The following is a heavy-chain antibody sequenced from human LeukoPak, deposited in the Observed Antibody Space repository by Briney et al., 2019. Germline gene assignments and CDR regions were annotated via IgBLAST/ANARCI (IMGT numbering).Heavy chain of an antibody. Sequence: GGSLRLSCAASGFTFSSYAMSWVRQAPGKGLEWVSSISGSGASTYYVDSVKGRFTISRDNSKNTLYLQMNSLRAEDTAVYYCAKDLEREVRGVNHYWGQGTLVTVSS. J-gene: IGHJ4*02. CDR2: ISGSGAST. D-gene: IGHD3-10*01. V-gene: IGHV3-23*01. CDR1: GFTFSSYA. CDR3: AKDLEREVRGVNHY.